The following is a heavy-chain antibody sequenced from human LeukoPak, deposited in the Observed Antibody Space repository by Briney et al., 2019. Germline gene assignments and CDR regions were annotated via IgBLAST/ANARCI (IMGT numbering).Heavy chain of an antibody. CDR2: INPSGGST. CDR1: GYTFTSYY. J-gene: IGHJ4*02. V-gene: IGHV1-46*01. D-gene: IGHD7-27*01. CDR3: ARDRQLGGYDY. Sequence: ASVKVSCKASGYTFTSYYMHWVRQAPGQGLEWMGIINPSGGSTSYAQKFQGWVTMTRDTSISTAYMELSRLRSDDTAVYYCARDRQLGGYDYWGQGTLVTVSS.